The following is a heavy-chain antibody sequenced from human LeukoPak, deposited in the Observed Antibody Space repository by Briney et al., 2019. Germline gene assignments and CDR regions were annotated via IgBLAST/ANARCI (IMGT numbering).Heavy chain of an antibody. Sequence: GGSLRLSCAASGFTFSSYAMHWVRQAPGKGLEWVAVISYDGRNKYYAETVKGRITISRDNSKNTLYLQMNSLRAEDTAVYYCAREGPSAFDIWGQGTMVTVSS. CDR1: GFTFSSYA. CDR3: AREGPSAFDI. J-gene: IGHJ3*02. CDR2: ISYDGRNK. V-gene: IGHV3-30*03.